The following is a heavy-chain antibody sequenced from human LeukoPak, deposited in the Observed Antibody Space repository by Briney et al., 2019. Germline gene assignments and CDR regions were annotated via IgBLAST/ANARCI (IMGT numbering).Heavy chain of an antibody. Sequence: SETLSLTCTVSGGSISSYYWSWIRQPPGKGLEWIGSINHSGGTNYNPSLKSRVTMSVDTSKNQFSLNLSSVTAADTGVYYCARGRDGSNNPFDYWGQGTLVTVSS. J-gene: IGHJ4*02. V-gene: IGHV4-59*12. CDR1: GGSISSYY. D-gene: IGHD5-24*01. CDR3: ARGRDGSNNPFDY. CDR2: INHSGGT.